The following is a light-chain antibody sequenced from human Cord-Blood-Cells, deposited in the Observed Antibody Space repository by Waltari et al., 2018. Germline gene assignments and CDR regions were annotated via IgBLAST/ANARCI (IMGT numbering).Light chain of an antibody. V-gene: IGKV3-11*01. CDR2: DAS. CDR1: QGVSSY. J-gene: IGKJ2*01. CDR3: QQRSNWQYT. Sequence: IAVAPSPATLALSPGERTNPSCRARQGVSSYLAWYQQKPGQAPRLLIYDASNRATGIPARFSGSGSGTDFTLTISSLEPEDFAVYYCQQRSNWQYTFGQGTKLEIK.